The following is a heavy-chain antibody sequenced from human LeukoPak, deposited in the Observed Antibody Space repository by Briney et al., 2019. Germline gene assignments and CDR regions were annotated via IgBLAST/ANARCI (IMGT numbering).Heavy chain of an antibody. CDR2: ISSSGSTI. CDR1: GFTFSDYY. J-gene: IGHJ4*02. V-gene: IGHV3-11*01. CDR3: TGAYSSSWYYS. Sequence: GGSLRLSCAASGFTFSDYYMSWIRQAPGKGLEWVSYISSSGSTIYYADSVKGRFTISRDNAKNSLYLQMNSLKTEDTAVYYCTGAYSSSWYYSWGQGTLVTVSS. D-gene: IGHD6-13*01.